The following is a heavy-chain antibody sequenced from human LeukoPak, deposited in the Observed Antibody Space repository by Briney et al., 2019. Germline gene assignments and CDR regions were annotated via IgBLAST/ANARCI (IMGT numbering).Heavy chain of an antibody. J-gene: IGHJ4*02. D-gene: IGHD2-15*01. V-gene: IGHV4-34*01. Sequence: PSETLSLTCGVYGLSFSDYYWSWIRQPPGKGLEWIGEINHSGSTNYNPSLKSRVIISVDTSKNQFSLNLSSVIAADTAVYYCARQGCSGGSCYLDYWGQGTLVSVSS. CDR1: GLSFSDYY. CDR2: INHSGST. CDR3: ARQGCSGGSCYLDY.